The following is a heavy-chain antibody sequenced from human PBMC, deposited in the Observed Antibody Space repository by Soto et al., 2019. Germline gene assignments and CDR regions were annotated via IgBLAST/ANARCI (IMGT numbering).Heavy chain of an antibody. CDR3: ARDYYDSSGYPTMDV. D-gene: IGHD3-22*01. J-gene: IGHJ6*02. V-gene: IGHV3-48*03. Sequence: HPGGSLRLSCAASGFTFSSYEMNWVRQAPGKGLEWVSYISSSGSTIYYADSVKGRFTISRDNAKNSLYLQMNSLRAEDTAVYYCARDYYDSSGYPTMDVWGQGTTVTVSS. CDR1: GFTFSSYE. CDR2: ISSSGSTI.